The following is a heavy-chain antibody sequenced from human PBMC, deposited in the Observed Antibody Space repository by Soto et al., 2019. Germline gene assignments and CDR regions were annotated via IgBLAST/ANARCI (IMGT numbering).Heavy chain of an antibody. CDR2: IDSSSKTI. V-gene: IGHV3-48*02. D-gene: IGHD5-12*01. CDR1: GFTFSRYS. CDR3: ARGGVATIFGDS. J-gene: IGHJ4*02. Sequence: EVQLVESGGGLVQPGGSLRVSCAASGFTFSRYSMNRVRQAPGKGLEWLSYIDSSSKTIYYADSVKGRFIISRDNAKNSLYLQMNSLRDEDTAVYHCARGGVATIFGDSWGQGTLVTVSS.